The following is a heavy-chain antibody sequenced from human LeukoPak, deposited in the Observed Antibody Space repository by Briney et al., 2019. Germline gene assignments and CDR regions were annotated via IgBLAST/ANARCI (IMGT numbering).Heavy chain of an antibody. CDR3: AGYYGSGSLFYFDY. CDR1: GGSISSGSYY. D-gene: IGHD3-10*01. Sequence: SETLSLTCTVSGGSISSGSYYWGWIRQPAGKGLELIGRIYTSGSTNYNPSLKSRVTISLDTPKNQFSLKLSSVTAADTAVYYCAGYYGSGSLFYFDYWGQGTLVTVSS. CDR2: IYTSGST. J-gene: IGHJ4*02. V-gene: IGHV4-61*02.